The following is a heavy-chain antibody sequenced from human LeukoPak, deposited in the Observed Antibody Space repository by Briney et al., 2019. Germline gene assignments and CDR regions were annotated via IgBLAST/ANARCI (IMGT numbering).Heavy chain of an antibody. CDR3: ARDGSGMKPDY. D-gene: IGHD6-19*01. V-gene: IGHV1-69*04. Sequence: GASVKVSCKASGGTFSSYAISWVRQAPGQGLEWMGRIIPILGIANYAQKFQGRVTITADKSTSTAYMELSSLRSEDTAVYYCARDGSGMKPDYWGQGTLVTVSS. J-gene: IGHJ4*02. CDR2: IIPILGIA. CDR1: GGTFSSYA.